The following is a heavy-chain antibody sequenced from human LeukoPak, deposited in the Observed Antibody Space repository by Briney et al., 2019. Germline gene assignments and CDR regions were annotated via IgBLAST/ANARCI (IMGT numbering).Heavy chain of an antibody. Sequence: GGSLRPSCAASVFTFSSYSMSWVRQAPGKGLEWISYIISTGSTTYYADSVKGRFTISRDNANNSVSLQMSSLRAEDTAVYYCATGFWGYCSRNSCPLDNWGQGTLVTVAS. V-gene: IGHV3-48*01. D-gene: IGHD2-2*01. CDR3: ATGFWGYCSRNSCPLDN. CDR2: IISTGSTT. CDR1: VFTFSSYS. J-gene: IGHJ4*02.